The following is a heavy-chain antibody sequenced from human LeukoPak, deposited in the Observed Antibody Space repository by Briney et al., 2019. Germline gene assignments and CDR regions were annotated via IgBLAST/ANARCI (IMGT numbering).Heavy chain of an antibody. Sequence: SETLSLTCAVSGGSISSSNWWSWVRQPPGKGLEWIGEIYHSGSTNYNPSLKSRVTISVDKSKNQFSLKLSSVTAADTAVYYCARSGSYSPNLFDYWGQGTLVTVSS. CDR1: GGSISSSNW. J-gene: IGHJ4*02. V-gene: IGHV4-4*02. D-gene: IGHD1-26*01. CDR3: ARSGSYSPNLFDY. CDR2: IYHSGST.